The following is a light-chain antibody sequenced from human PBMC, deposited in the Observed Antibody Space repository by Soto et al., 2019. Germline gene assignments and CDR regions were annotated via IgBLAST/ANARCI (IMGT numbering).Light chain of an antibody. CDR3: QQYKNWPL. V-gene: IGKV3-15*01. CDR2: GAS. Sequence: EIVLTQAPATLSLSPGERATLSCRTSHSVNSHVARYQQKPAQAPRLLLYGASTRATGIPVRFSGSGFGTELTLTIRRLQSEDFAVYCCQQYKNWPLFGQGTRLEIK. J-gene: IGKJ5*01. CDR1: HSVNSH.